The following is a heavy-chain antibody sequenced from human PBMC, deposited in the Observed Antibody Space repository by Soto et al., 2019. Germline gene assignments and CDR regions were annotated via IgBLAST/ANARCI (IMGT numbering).Heavy chain of an antibody. CDR2: TYYRSQWYN. D-gene: IGHD1-1*01. V-gene: IGHV6-1*01. Sequence: SQTLSLTCAISGDSVSSNTGAWNWIRQSPSRGLEWLGRTYYRSQWYNDYAVFVRGRIIISPDISKNQFSLQLNSVTPEDTAVYYCTREEPGTHNFDPWGQGTLVTVSS. CDR1: GDSVSSNTGA. CDR3: TREEPGTHNFDP. J-gene: IGHJ5*02.